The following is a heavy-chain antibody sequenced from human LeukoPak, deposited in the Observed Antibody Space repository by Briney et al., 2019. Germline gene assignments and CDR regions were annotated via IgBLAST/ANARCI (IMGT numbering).Heavy chain of an antibody. J-gene: IGHJ4*02. CDR1: GFTFSYYA. V-gene: IGHV3-49*04. D-gene: IGHD4-17*01. CDR3: SRHSDYGDYKFDF. CDR2: IRSKPYGGTT. Sequence: GGSLRLSCAVSGFTFSYYAMSWVRQAPGKGLEWVGFIRSKPYGGTTEYAASVKGRFAISRDDSKSIAYLQMNSLITEDTAVYYCSRHSDYGDYKFDFWGQGTLVTVSS.